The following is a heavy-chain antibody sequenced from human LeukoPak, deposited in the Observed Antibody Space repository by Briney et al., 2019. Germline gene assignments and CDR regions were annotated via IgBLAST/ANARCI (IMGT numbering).Heavy chain of an antibody. D-gene: IGHD3-16*01. Sequence: SETLSLTCTVSGGSISSSTYHWGWIRQPPGKGLEWIGSIFFSGSTYYNPSLKSRVTISVDTSKNRFSLRLSSVTAADTAVYYCARHGIDVLLKDYYFDYWGQGTRVTVSS. V-gene: IGHV4-39*01. CDR2: IFFSGST. J-gene: IGHJ4*02. CDR3: ARHGIDVLLKDYYFDY. CDR1: GGSISSSTYH.